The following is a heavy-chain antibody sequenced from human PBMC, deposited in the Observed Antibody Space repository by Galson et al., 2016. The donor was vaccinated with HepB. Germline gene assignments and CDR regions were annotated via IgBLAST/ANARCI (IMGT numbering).Heavy chain of an antibody. CDR1: GGSISTYY. D-gene: IGHD3-10*01. Sequence: CTVSGGSISTYYWNWIRQPPGKGLEWIGYIYYSGSTNYNPSLKSRVTISVDTSKNQFSLKLSSVTAADTAVYFCARDRSSGSGSFGYWGQGTLVTVSS. J-gene: IGHJ4*02. CDR2: IYYSGST. V-gene: IGHV4-59*12. CDR3: ARDRSSGSGSFGY.